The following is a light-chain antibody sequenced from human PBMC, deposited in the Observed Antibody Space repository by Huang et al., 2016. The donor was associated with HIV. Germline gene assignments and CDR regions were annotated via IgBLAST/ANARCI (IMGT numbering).Light chain of an antibody. CDR3: MQGTHWPPIT. J-gene: IGKJ5*01. V-gene: IGKV2-30*01. CDR1: QSLIYSDGNTY. CDR2: KIS. Sequence: DVVLTQSPLSLPVTLGQPASISCWSSQSLIYSDGNTYLSWFQQRPGQSPMRLIYKISNRDSGVPDRFSGSGSGSDFTLKISKVEAEDVAVYYCMQGTHWPPITFGQGTRLEI.